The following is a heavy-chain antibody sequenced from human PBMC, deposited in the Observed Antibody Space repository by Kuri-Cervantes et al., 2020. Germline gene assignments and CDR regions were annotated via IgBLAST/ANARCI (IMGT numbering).Heavy chain of an antibody. Sequence: ASVKVSCKVSGYTLTESSMHWVRQAPGKGLEWMGGFDPEDGETIYAQKFQGRVTMTEDTSTDTAYMELSSLRSEDTAVYYCVRDRGGIRYFDLWGRGTLVTVSS. J-gene: IGHJ2*01. D-gene: IGHD3-16*01. CDR2: FDPEDGET. V-gene: IGHV1-24*01. CDR1: GYTLTESS. CDR3: VRDRGGIRYFDL.